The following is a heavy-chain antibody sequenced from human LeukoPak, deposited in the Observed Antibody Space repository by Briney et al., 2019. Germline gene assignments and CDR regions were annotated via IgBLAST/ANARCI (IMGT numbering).Heavy chain of an antibody. V-gene: IGHV4-59*01. CDR3: ARVGPHAPFDS. J-gene: IGHJ4*02. CDR1: GGSISTYY. Sequence: PSETLSLTCTVSGGSISTYYWSWIRQAPGKGLEWIGYVYYSGNTNYNPSLKSRVTISVDTSKNQFSLRLSSVTAADTAVYYCARVGPHAPFDSWGQGTLVTVSS. CDR2: VYYSGNT.